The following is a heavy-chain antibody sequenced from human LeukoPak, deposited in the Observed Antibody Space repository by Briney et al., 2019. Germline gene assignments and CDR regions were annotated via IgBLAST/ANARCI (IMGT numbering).Heavy chain of an antibody. J-gene: IGHJ6*02. Sequence: PSQTLSLTCAVSGASISSGGFSWSWIRQPPGKGLEWIGYIFHSGTTYYNPSLKSRVTISVDTSKNQFSLKLSSVTAADTALYYCARHPSPQPSYSSGWDVWGQGTTVTVSS. CDR3: ARHPSPQPSYSSGWDV. CDR2: IFHSGTT. V-gene: IGHV4-30-2*03. CDR1: GASISSGGFS. D-gene: IGHD6-19*01.